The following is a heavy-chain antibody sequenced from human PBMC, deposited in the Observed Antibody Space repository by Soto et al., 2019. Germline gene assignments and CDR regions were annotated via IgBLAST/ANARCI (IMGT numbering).Heavy chain of an antibody. Sequence: GGSLRLSCAASGFTFSSYAMSWVRQAPGKGLEWVSAISGSGGSTYYADSVKGRFTISRDNSKNTLYLQMNSLRAEDTAVYYCAKDYSPLYYYGSRSYYNPQFDYWGQGTLVTVSS. D-gene: IGHD3-10*01. V-gene: IGHV3-23*01. CDR2: ISGSGGST. CDR3: AKDYSPLYYYGSRSYYNPQFDY. J-gene: IGHJ4*02. CDR1: GFTFSSYA.